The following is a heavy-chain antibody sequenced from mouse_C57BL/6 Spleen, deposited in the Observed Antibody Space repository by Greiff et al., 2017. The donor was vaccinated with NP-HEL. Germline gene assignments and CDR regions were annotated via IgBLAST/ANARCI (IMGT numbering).Heavy chain of an antibody. V-gene: IGHV2-2*01. CDR1: GFSLTSYG. CDR2: IWSGGST. D-gene: IGHD4-1*01. CDR3: AREETGTGYYFDY. J-gene: IGHJ2*01. Sequence: VKLVESGPGLVQPSQSLSITCTVSGFSLTSYGVHWVRQSPGKGLEWLGVIWSGGSTDYNAAFISRLSISKDNSKSQVFFKMNSLQADDTAIYYCAREETGTGYYFDYWGQGTTLTVSS.